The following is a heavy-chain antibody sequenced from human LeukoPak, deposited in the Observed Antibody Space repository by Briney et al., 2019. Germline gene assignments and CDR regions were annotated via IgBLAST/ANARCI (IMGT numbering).Heavy chain of an antibody. CDR2: IYHSGST. J-gene: IGHJ6*02. CDR1: GGSISSSNW. V-gene: IGHV4-4*02. CDR3: ARETMVRGYYYYGMDV. Sequence: PSETLSLTCAVSGGSISSSNWWSWVRQPPGKGLEWIGEIYHSGSTNYNPSLKSRVTISVDKSKNQFSLKLSSVTAADTAVYYCARETMVRGYYYYGMDVWGQGTTVTASS. D-gene: IGHD3-10*01.